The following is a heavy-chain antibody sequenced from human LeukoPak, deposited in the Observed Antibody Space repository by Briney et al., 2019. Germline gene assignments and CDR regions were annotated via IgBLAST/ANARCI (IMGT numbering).Heavy chain of an antibody. CDR1: GDSISSSY. J-gene: IGHJ4*02. CDR3: ARHPFSTSSIDY. CDR2: MYSSGTI. V-gene: IGHV4-4*07. D-gene: IGHD6-6*01. Sequence: NPSETLSLTCTVSGDSISSSYWSWIRQPAGKGLEWIGRMYSSGTIKYNPSLKSRVTMSADTSKNQFSLKLNSVTATDTAVYYCARHPFSTSSIDYWGQGTLVTVSS.